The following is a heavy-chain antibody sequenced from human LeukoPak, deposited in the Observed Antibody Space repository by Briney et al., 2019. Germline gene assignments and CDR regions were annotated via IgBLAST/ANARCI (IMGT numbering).Heavy chain of an antibody. CDR2: LGTAGDT. D-gene: IGHD5-24*01. J-gene: IGHJ4*02. CDR1: GFILSNYA. CDR3: AGQSTPHGNFDY. Sequence: GGSLRLSCAASGFILSNYAMHWARQPAGKGLEWVSALGTAGDTFYPGSVKGRFTTPRDNAKKSLFLQMSSLRAEDTAIYYCAGQSTPHGNFDYWGQGTLVTVSS. V-gene: IGHV3-13*01.